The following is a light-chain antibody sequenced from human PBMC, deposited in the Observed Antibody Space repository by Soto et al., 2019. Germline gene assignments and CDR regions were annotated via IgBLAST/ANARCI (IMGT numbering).Light chain of an antibody. V-gene: IGLV2-11*01. CDR1: SSDVGGYNY. J-gene: IGLJ1*01. Sequence: QSVLTQPRSVSGSPGQSVTISCTGTSSDVGGYNYVSWYQQHPGKAPKLMIYDVNKRPSGVPDRFSGSKSGNTASLTISGLQAEDEADYSCCSYAGSYTLVFGTGTKVTVL. CDR3: CSYAGSYTLV. CDR2: DVN.